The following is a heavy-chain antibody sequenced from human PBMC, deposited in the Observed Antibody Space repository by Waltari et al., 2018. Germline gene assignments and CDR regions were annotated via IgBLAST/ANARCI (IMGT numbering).Heavy chain of an antibody. CDR1: GYSISSGYH. D-gene: IGHD4-17*01. Sequence: QVQLQESGPGLVKPSETLSLTCTVPGYSISSGYHWGWIRQPPGTGLAWIGSIYPRGITYYNPSLKSRVTISVDTAKNQFSLKLSSVTAADTAVYYCARDFEGDYSYNWFDPWGQGTLVTVSS. CDR2: IYPRGIT. J-gene: IGHJ5*02. CDR3: ARDFEGDYSYNWFDP. V-gene: IGHV4-38-2*02.